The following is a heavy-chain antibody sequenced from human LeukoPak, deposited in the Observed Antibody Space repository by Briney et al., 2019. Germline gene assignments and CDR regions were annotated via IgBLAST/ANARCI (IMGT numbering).Heavy chain of an antibody. CDR3: ARDLAAGGPCNY. D-gene: IGHD6-13*01. CDR1: GFTFSGYW. Sequence: GGSLRLSCAASGFTFSGYWMSWVRRAPGKGLEWVANIKQDGSEKYYVDSVRGRFTVSRDNAKNSLFPQMDSLRVEDTAVYYCARDLAAGGPCNYWGQGTLVTVSS. CDR2: IKQDGSEK. J-gene: IGHJ4*02. V-gene: IGHV3-7*01.